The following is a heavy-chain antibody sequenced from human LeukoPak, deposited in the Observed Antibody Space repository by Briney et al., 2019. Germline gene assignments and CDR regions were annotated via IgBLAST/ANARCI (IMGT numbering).Heavy chain of an antibody. CDR2: IKQDGSEK. D-gene: IGHD2-2*01. CDR3: ARSRYCSSNSCYDDY. J-gene: IGHJ4*02. V-gene: IGHV3-7*01. Sequence: GGSLRLSCAASGLTFSSYWMSWVRQAPGKGLEWVANIKQDGSEKYYVDSVKGRFTISRDNAKNSLYLQMNSLRAEDTAVYYCARSRYCSSNSCYDDYRDQGTLVTVSS. CDR1: GLTFSSYW.